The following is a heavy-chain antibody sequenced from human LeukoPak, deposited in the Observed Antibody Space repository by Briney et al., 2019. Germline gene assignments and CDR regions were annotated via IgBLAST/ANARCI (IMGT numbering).Heavy chain of an antibody. D-gene: IGHD1-14*01. J-gene: IGHJ6*03. Sequence: ESLKISCKGSGYTFTSYWIGWVRQMPGEGLEWMGIVYPGDSDTRYSPSFQGQVTISADKSISTAYLQWSSLKASDTAMYYCARHPGSAYYYYYYMDVWGKGTTVTVSS. CDR3: ARHPGSAYYYYYYMDV. V-gene: IGHV5-51*01. CDR2: VYPGDSDT. CDR1: GYTFTSYW.